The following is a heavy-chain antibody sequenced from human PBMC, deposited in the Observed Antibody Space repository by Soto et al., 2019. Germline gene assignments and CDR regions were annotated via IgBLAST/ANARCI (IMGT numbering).Heavy chain of an antibody. D-gene: IGHD3-22*01. CDR3: AIVVVITNWFDP. V-gene: IGHV1-69*02. Sequence: SVKVSCKASGGTFSSYTISWVRQAPGQGLEWMGRIIPILGIANYAQKFQGRVTITADKSTSTAYMELSSLRSEDTAVHYCAIVVVITNWFDPWGQGTLVTVSS. CDR2: IIPILGIA. J-gene: IGHJ5*02. CDR1: GGTFSSYT.